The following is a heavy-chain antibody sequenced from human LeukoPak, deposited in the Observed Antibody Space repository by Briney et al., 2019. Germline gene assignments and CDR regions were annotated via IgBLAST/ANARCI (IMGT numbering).Heavy chain of an antibody. Sequence: SETLSLTCTVSGGSISSYYWSWIRQPPGKGLEWIGYIYYSGSTNYNPSLKSRVTISVDTSKNQFSLRLSSVTAADTAVYYCARHSEDSSGYVSHGAFDIWGQGTMVTVSS. V-gene: IGHV4-59*08. J-gene: IGHJ3*02. CDR1: GGSISSYY. CDR2: IYYSGST. D-gene: IGHD3-22*01. CDR3: ARHSEDSSGYVSHGAFDI.